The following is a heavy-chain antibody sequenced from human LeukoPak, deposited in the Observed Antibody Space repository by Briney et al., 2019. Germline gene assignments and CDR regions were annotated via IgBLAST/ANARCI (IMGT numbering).Heavy chain of an antibody. CDR3: ARDRGAAIGFDP. CDR2: ISYDGSNK. CDR1: GFTISSHG. Sequence: PGGSLRLSCAVSGFTISSHGMHWVRQAPGKGLEWVAVISYDGSNKYYADSVKGRFTISRDNSKNTLYLQMNSLRAEDTAVYYCARDRGAAIGFDPWGQGTLVTVSS. J-gene: IGHJ5*02. V-gene: IGHV3-30*03. D-gene: IGHD2-2*01.